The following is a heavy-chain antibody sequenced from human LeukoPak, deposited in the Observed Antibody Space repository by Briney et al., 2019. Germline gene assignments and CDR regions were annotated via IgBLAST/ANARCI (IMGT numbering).Heavy chain of an antibody. Sequence: PSETLSLTCTVSGGSISSYYWSWIRQPPGKGLEWIGYIYYSGSTNYNPSLKSRVTISVDTSKNQFSLKLSSVTAADTAVYYCARGPLTAADPFDYWGQGTLVTVSS. CDR2: IYYSGST. CDR1: GGSISSYY. D-gene: IGHD6-13*01. CDR3: ARGPLTAADPFDY. V-gene: IGHV4-59*12. J-gene: IGHJ4*02.